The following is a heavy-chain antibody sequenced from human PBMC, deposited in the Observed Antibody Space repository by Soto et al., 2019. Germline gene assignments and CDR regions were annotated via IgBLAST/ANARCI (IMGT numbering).Heavy chain of an antibody. CDR3: AREVIAPTDADGCDI. V-gene: IGHV4-31*03. CDR2: IFYTGSA. D-gene: IGHD2-21*01. CDR1: GGSIRNDNYL. J-gene: IGHJ3*02. Sequence: QVQLQESGPGLVKPSQTLSLTCSVSGGSIRNDNYLWGWVRQLPGKGLEWIGYIFYTGSAFYNPSLIGRVTLLVDTTKNRFSMNLNSVTAADTATYYCAREVIAPTDADGCDIWGHGTMVTVSS.